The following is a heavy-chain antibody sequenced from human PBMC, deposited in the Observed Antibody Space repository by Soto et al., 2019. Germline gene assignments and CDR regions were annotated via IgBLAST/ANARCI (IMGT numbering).Heavy chain of an antibody. V-gene: IGHV3-48*03. CDR3: SGEYGSGCPVY. J-gene: IGHJ4*02. CDR2: ISSAGGTT. CDR1: GLTFSSYE. D-gene: IGHD3-10*01. Sequence: VQLLESGGGLVQPGGSLRLSCAASGLTFSSYEMTWVRQAPGKGLEWVSYISSAGGTTYYADSVKGRFTISRDNAKNSLYLQMISLRGEDTALYYCSGEYGSGCPVYWCQGALVTVSS.